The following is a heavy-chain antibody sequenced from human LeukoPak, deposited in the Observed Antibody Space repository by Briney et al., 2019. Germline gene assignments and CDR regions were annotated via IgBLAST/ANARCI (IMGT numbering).Heavy chain of an antibody. CDR3: ARMYYYDSSGNNYFDY. CDR2: IYPGDSDT. Sequence: GESLKISCKGSGYSFTSYWIGWVRQMPGKGLEWMGIIYPGDSDTRYSPSFQGQVTISADKSISTAYLQWSSLEASDTAMYYCARMYYYDSSGNNYFDYWGQGTLVTVSS. CDR1: GYSFTSYW. D-gene: IGHD3-22*01. V-gene: IGHV5-51*01. J-gene: IGHJ4*02.